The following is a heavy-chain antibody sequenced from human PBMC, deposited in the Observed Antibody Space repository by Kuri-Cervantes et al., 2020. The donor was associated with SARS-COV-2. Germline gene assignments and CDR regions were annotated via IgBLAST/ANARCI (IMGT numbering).Heavy chain of an antibody. CDR1: GYTFTSYG. CDR2: SSAYNGNT. Sequence: ASVKVSCKASGYTFTSYGISWVRRAPGQGLEWMGWSSAYNGNTDYAQKLQGRVTMTTDTSTSTAYMELRSLRSDDTAVYYCARKIGGGYCSGGSCWGMDVWGQGTTVTVSS. CDR3: ARKIGGGYCSGGSCWGMDV. D-gene: IGHD2-15*01. V-gene: IGHV1-18*04. J-gene: IGHJ6*02.